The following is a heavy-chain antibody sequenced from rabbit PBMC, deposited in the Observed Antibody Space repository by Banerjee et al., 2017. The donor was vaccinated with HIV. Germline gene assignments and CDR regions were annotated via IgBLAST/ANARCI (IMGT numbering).Heavy chain of an antibody. J-gene: IGHJ4*01. CDR1: GFSFSSNP. CDR3: ARDLAGVIGWNFNL. CDR2: IYAGTAGTT. D-gene: IGHD4-1*01. V-gene: IGHV1S45*01. Sequence: QEQLVESGGGLVQPEGSLTLTCTASGFSFSSNPMCWVRQAPGKGLEWIACIYAGTAGTTYYASWAKGRFTISKTSWTTVTLQMTSLTAADTATYFCARDLAGVIGWNFNLWGPGTLVTVS.